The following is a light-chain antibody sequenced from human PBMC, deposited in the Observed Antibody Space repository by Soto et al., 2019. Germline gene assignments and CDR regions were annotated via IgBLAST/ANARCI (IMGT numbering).Light chain of an antibody. Sequence: QSVLTQPPSASGTPGQRVTISCSGRTSNIGSNKVDWYQHLPGTAPKLLIFSDRRRPSGVPDRFSGSKPGTSASLAISGLQSGDEADYYCAAWDDTLKGVVFGGGTKLTVL. CDR3: AAWDDTLKGVV. CDR2: SDR. CDR1: TSNIGSNK. V-gene: IGLV1-44*01. J-gene: IGLJ2*01.